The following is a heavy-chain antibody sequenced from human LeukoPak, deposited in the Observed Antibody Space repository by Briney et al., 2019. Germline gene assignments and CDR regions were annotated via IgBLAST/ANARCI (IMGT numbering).Heavy chain of an antibody. J-gene: IGHJ4*02. CDR3: ARDLYSGSYLYSFDY. Sequence: PSETLSLTCTVSGGSISSYFWSWIRQPAGGGLEWIGRIYTSGNTNYNPSLKSRVAMSVDSSKNQFSLRLSSVTAADTAVYYCARDLYSGSYLYSFDYWGQATLVTVSS. D-gene: IGHD1-26*01. V-gene: IGHV4-4*07. CDR2: IYTSGNT. CDR1: GGSISSYF.